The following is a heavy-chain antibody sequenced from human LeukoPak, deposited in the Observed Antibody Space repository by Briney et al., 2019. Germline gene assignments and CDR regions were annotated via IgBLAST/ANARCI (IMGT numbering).Heavy chain of an antibody. CDR1: GYIFTDYY. D-gene: IGHD5-18*01. V-gene: IGHV1/OR15-1*01. CDR3: ARGRGYSYGYADY. CDR2: INPNSGGT. J-gene: IGHJ4*02. Sequence: ASVKVSCKASGYIFTDYYMHWVRQAPGQELGWMGRINPNSGGTNYAQKFQGRVTMTRDTSISTAYTELSTLRSEDTPTYYCARGRGYSYGYADYWGQGTLVTVSS.